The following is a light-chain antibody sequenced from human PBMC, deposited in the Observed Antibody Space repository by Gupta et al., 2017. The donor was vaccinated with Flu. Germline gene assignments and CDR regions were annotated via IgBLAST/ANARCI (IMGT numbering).Light chain of an antibody. CDR2: DAA. Sequence: TSCRAASTGNRYTISCRRSQGISSYLAWYQQKPGKAPELLIYDAATRQSGVASRFSGSGCGTDFTLTIRGRQSEDFATYYCQQHDSFPWTFGQGTKVEIK. CDR1: QGISSY. CDR3: QQHDSFPWT. V-gene: IGKV1D-8*01. J-gene: IGKJ1*01.